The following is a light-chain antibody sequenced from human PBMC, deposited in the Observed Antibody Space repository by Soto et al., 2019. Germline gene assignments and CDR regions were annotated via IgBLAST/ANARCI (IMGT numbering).Light chain of an antibody. V-gene: IGKV1-39*01. Sequence: DIQMTQSPSSLSASVGDRVTITCRASQSISSYLNWYQQKPGKAPKLLIYGASSLQSGVPSKFSGSYSGTDFTLTISSLQPEDSASYYCQQSYSTPLTFGGGTKVEIK. CDR2: GAS. J-gene: IGKJ4*01. CDR3: QQSYSTPLT. CDR1: QSISSY.